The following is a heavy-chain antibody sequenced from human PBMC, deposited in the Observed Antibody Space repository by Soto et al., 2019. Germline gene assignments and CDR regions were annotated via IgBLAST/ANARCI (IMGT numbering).Heavy chain of an antibody. D-gene: IGHD3-10*01. CDR3: ARLPGCVIIRSYYCVMDG. J-gene: IGHJ6*04. CDR2: INPNSGGT. CDR1: GYTFTGYY. V-gene: IGHV1-2*02. Sequence: ASVNVSCKASGYTFTGYYMHWVRQAPGQGLEWMGWINPNSGGTNYAQKFQGRVTMTRDTSISTAYMELSRLRSDDTAVYYCARLPGCVIIRSYYCVMDGWGKETRVIVAS.